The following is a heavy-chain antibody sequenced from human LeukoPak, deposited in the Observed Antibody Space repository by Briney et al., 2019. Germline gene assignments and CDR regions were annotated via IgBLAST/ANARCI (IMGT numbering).Heavy chain of an antibody. CDR2: IYTSGST. J-gene: IGHJ4*02. Sequence: SQTLSLTCTVSGGSISSGSYYWSWIRQPAGKGLEWIGRIYTSGSTNYNPSLRSRVTISVDTSKNQFSLKLSSVTAADTAVYYCARDLAFSSSTGYFDYWGQGTLVTVSS. CDR3: ARDLAFSSSTGYFDY. D-gene: IGHD6-6*01. V-gene: IGHV4-61*02. CDR1: GGSISSGSYY.